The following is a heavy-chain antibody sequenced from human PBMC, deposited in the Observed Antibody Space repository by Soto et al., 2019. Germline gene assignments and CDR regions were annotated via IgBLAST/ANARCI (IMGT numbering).Heavy chain of an antibody. CDR2: IKQDGSWK. CDR1: GFTFSNHY. CDR3: ARYAKILHPVASDDAADV. J-gene: IGHJ3*01. V-gene: IGHV3-7*01. Sequence: EVQLVESGGGLVQPGGSLRLSCEASGFTFSNHYMSWVRQAPGKGLEWVANIKQDGSWKFYVDSVKGRFTISRDNAKNSVHLQMDSLRVEDTAVYDCARYAKILHPVASDDAADVWGQGTMVTVSS.